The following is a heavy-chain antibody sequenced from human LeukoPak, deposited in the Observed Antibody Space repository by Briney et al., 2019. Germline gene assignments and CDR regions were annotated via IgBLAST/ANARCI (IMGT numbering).Heavy chain of an antibody. V-gene: IGHV4-34*01. CDR3: ARDKIAVAATDY. D-gene: IGHD6-19*01. Sequence: SETLSLTCAVYGGSFSGYYWSWIRQPPGKGLEWIGEINHSGSTYYNPSLKSRVTISVDTSKNQFSLKLSSMTAADTAVYYCARDKIAVAATDYWGQGALVTVSS. J-gene: IGHJ4*02. CDR2: INHSGST. CDR1: GGSFSGYY.